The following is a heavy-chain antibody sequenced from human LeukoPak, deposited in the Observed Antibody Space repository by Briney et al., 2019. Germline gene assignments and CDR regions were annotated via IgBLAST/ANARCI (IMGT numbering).Heavy chain of an antibody. D-gene: IGHD6-13*01. CDR1: GYTFTSYD. J-gene: IGHJ3*02. V-gene: IGHV1-8*01. Sequence: ASVKVSCKASGYTFTSYDINWVRQAPGQGLEWMGWMNPNSGNTGYAQKFQGRVTMTRNTSISTAYMELSSLRSEDTAVYYCARTGYSSSWYDAFDIWGQGTMVTVSS. CDR3: ARTGYSSSWYDAFDI. CDR2: MNPNSGNT.